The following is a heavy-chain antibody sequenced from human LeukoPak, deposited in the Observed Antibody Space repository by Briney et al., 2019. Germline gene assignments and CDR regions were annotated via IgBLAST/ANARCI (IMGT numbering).Heavy chain of an antibody. CDR1: GYTFTGYY. J-gene: IGHJ6*03. CDR2: INPNSGGT. Sequence: ASVKVSCKASGYTFTGYYMHWVRQAPGQGLEWMGWINPNSGGTNYAQKFQGRVTMTRDTSISTAYMELSRLRSDDTAVYYCARGPYSNAQRDYYYYMDVWGKGTTVTVSS. D-gene: IGHD4-11*01. V-gene: IGHV1-2*02. CDR3: ARGPYSNAQRDYYYYMDV.